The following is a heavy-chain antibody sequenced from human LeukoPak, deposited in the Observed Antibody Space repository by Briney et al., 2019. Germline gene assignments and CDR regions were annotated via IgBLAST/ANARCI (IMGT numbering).Heavy chain of an antibody. CDR2: IHHSGST. Sequence: SETLSLTCAVSGGSISSGSWWGWTRHPPGKGLEWIGEIHHSGSTNYNPSLKSRVTLSVDKSKNQLSLRLTSVTAADTAVYYCARGGDYRFDYWGQGTLVTVSS. V-gene: IGHV4-4*02. CDR1: GGSISSGSW. CDR3: ARGGDYRFDY. J-gene: IGHJ4*02. D-gene: IGHD4-17*01.